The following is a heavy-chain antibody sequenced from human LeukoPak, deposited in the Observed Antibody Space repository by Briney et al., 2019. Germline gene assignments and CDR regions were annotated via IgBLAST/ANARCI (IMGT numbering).Heavy chain of an antibody. CDR2: IYYSEST. D-gene: IGHD3-22*01. J-gene: IGHJ4*02. CDR3: ARVLGYYESSGYYLLGNFDY. V-gene: IGHV4-39*07. Sequence: PSETLSLTCTVSGVSINSSSYYWRWIRQPPGKGLEWIGSIYYSESTYYNPSLKSRVTISVDTSKNQYSLKLSSVTAAGTAVYYCARVLGYYESSGYYLLGNFDYSGQRTLVTVSS. CDR1: GVSINSSSYY.